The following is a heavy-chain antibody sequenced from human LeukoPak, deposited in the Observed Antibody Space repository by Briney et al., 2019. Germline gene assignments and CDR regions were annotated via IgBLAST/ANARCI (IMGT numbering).Heavy chain of an antibody. Sequence: PSETLSLTCTVSGGSISSSSYYWGWIRQPPGKGLEWIGSIYYSGSTYYNPSLKSRVTISVDTSKNQFSLKLSSVTAADTAVYYCARGYYDILTGQPHYNSDWFDPWGQGTLVTVSS. CDR1: GGSISSSSYY. J-gene: IGHJ5*02. V-gene: IGHV4-39*07. CDR3: ARGYYDILTGQPHYNSDWFDP. CDR2: IYYSGST. D-gene: IGHD3-9*01.